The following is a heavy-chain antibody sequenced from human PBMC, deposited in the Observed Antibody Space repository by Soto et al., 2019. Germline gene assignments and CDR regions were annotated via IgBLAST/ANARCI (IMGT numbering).Heavy chain of an antibody. CDR3: AQMGVNYHDITYGMDV. Sequence: EVQLLESGGGLVQPGGYLRLSCAASGFTFSSYAMSWVRQAPGKGLEWVSAISGSGGSTYYADSVKGRFTISRDNSNNTLYLQLNSLRAEDTAVYYCAQMGVNYHDITYGMDVWGQGTTVTVSS. D-gene: IGHD3-22*01. CDR2: ISGSGGST. CDR1: GFTFSSYA. J-gene: IGHJ6*02. V-gene: IGHV3-23*01.